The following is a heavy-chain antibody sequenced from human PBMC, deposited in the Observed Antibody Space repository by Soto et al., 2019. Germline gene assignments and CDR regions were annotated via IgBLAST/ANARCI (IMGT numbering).Heavy chain of an antibody. J-gene: IGHJ4*02. CDR3: AKTYSSGWPDFDY. V-gene: IGHV3-30*18. Sequence: QVQLVESGGGVVQPGRSLRLSCAASGFTFSSYGMHWVRQAPGKGLEWVAVISYDGSNKYYADSVKGRFTISRDNSKNTLYLQMNSLRAEDTAVYYCAKTYSSGWPDFDYWGQGTLVTVSS. CDR2: ISYDGSNK. CDR1: GFTFSSYG. D-gene: IGHD6-19*01.